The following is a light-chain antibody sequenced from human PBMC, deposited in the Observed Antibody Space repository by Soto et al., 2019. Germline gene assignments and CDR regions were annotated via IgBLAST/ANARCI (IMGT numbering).Light chain of an antibody. CDR1: QTGSTF. CDR3: QHYNSYSEA. Sequence: DIQLTQSPSSLSASVGDRVTITCRTSQTGSTFLNWYQLKPGKAPKLLIYGASSLQSGVPSRFSGSGSGTDFTLTISSLQPDDFATYYCQHYNSYSEAFGQGTKVELK. CDR2: GAS. V-gene: IGKV1-5*01. J-gene: IGKJ1*01.